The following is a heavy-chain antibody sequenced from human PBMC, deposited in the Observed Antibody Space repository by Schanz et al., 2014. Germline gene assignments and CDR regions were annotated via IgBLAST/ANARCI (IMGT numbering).Heavy chain of an antibody. V-gene: IGHV1-69*04. CDR1: GGTFSSYA. CDR2: IIPILGME. CDR3: ARDRDQWDGNYLDY. Sequence: QVQLVQSGAAVKKPGSSVKVSCKASGGTFSSYAFSWVRQAPGQGLEWMGKIIPILGMENYAQKFQGRVTMTTDTSTSTVYMELRSLTSDDSAVYYCARDRDQWDGNYLDYWGQGTLVTVSS. D-gene: IGHD1-26*01. J-gene: IGHJ4*02.